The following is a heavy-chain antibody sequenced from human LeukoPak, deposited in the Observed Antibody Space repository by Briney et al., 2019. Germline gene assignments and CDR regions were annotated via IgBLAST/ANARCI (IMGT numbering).Heavy chain of an antibody. Sequence: GGSLRLSCAPSGFTFSSYWMHWVRQAPGKGLVWVSRINSDGSSTSYADSVKGRFTISRDNAKNTLYLQMNSLRAEDTAVYYCARTTVTTVEPFDYWGQGTLVTVS. J-gene: IGHJ4*02. D-gene: IGHD4-17*01. V-gene: IGHV3-74*01. CDR3: ARTTVTTVEPFDY. CDR2: INSDGSST. CDR1: GFTFSSYW.